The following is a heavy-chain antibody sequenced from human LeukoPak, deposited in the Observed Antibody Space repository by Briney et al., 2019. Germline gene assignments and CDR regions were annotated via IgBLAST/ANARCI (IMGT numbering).Heavy chain of an antibody. Sequence: PGGSLRLSCAASGFSFSSYAMSWVRQAPGKGLEWVSGISGSGGSTYFADSVKGRFTISRDNSKNTLYLQVNSLRAEDTGVYYCAKRGYDILTGYLYYFDFWGQGTLVTVSS. V-gene: IGHV3-23*01. CDR3: AKRGYDILTGYLYYFDF. CDR2: ISGSGGST. D-gene: IGHD3-9*01. J-gene: IGHJ4*02. CDR1: GFSFSSYA.